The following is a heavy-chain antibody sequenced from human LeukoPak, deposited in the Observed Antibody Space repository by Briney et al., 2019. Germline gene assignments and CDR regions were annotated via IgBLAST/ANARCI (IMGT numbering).Heavy chain of an antibody. D-gene: IGHD5-24*01. CDR2: ISYDGSNK. CDR1: GFTFSNYA. CDR3: ARDDPRDKRWLQLFDY. V-gene: IGHV3-30*04. J-gene: IGHJ4*02. Sequence: PGGSLRLSCAASGFTFSNYAMHWVRQAPGKGLEWVAVISYDGSNKYYADSVKGRFTISRDNSKNTLYLQMNSLRAEDTAVYYCARDDPRDKRWLQLFDYWGQGTLVTVSS.